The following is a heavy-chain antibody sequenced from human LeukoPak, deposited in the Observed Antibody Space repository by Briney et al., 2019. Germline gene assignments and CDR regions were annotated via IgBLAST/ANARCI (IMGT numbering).Heavy chain of an antibody. V-gene: IGHV3-23*01. CDR1: GFTFSSYA. D-gene: IGHD2-21*01. Sequence: PAGSLRLSCAASGFTFSSYAMSWVRQATGKGLEWVSAISGSGGSTYYADSVKGRFTISRDNSKNTLYLQMNSLRAEDTAVYYCAKFLPTHIVVANYYFDYWGQGTLVTVSS. CDR2: ISGSGGST. CDR3: AKFLPTHIVVANYYFDY. J-gene: IGHJ4*02.